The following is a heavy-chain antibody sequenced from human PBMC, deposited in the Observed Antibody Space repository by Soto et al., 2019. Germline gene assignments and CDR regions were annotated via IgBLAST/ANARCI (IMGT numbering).Heavy chain of an antibody. J-gene: IGHJ4*02. CDR2: INPGDGTT. D-gene: IGHD3-16*01. V-gene: IGHV1-46*03. CDR3: ALVLGGMSGSYFDY. CDR1: GYTFANFY. Sequence: GASVKVSCKTGGYTFANFYLHWVRQAPGQGLEWMGLINPGDGTTKYAHKFQGRVTMTRDTSTSTVYMDVSSLRSEDTAVYYCALVLGGMSGSYFDYWGQGSLVTVSS.